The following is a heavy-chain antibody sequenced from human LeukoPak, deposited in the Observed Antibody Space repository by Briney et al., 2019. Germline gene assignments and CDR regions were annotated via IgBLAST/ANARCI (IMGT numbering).Heavy chain of an antibody. Sequence: GGSLRLSCAASGFTFSSYGMHWVRQAPGKGLEWVTFIRYDGSNKYYADSVKGRFTISRDNSKSTLYLQMNSLRAEDTAVYYCAKWDSGYDYFDYWGQGTLVTVSS. V-gene: IGHV3-30*02. CDR1: GFTFSSYG. D-gene: IGHD5-12*01. J-gene: IGHJ4*02. CDR2: IRYDGSNK. CDR3: AKWDSGYDYFDY.